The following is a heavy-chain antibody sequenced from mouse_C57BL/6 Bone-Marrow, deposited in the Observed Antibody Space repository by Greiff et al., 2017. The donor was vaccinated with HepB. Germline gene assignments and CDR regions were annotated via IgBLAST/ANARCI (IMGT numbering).Heavy chain of an antibody. Sequence: EVKLVESGEGLVKPGGSLKLSCAASGFTFSSYAMSWVRQTPEKRLEWVAYISSGGDYIYYADTVKGRCTISRDNAMNTLYLQMSSLKSEDTAMYYCTSEGGPYYDPAYGGQGTLFTVSA. CDR3: TSEGGPYYDPAY. CDR2: ISSGGDYI. D-gene: IGHD2-4*01. J-gene: IGHJ3*01. V-gene: IGHV5-9-1*02. CDR1: GFTFSSYA.